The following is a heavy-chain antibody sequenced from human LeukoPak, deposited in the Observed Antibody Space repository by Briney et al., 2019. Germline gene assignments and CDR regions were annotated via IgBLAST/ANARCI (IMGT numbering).Heavy chain of an antibody. J-gene: IGHJ4*02. V-gene: IGHV3-66*01. CDR1: GFTVSSNY. Sequence: GGSLRLSCAASGFTVSSNYMNWVRQAPGKGLEWVSVIYSGGSTYYADSVKGRFTIPRDNSKNTLYLQMNSLRAEDTAVYYCAKGGNPGNFDYWGQGTLVTVSS. CDR2: IYSGGST. CDR3: AKGGNPGNFDY. D-gene: IGHD2-15*01.